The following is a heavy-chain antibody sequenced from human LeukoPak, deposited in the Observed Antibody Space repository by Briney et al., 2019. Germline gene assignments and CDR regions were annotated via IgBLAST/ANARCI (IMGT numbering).Heavy chain of an antibody. D-gene: IGHD6-13*01. J-gene: IGHJ4*02. CDR1: GFTFSSYA. CDR2: ISGSGGST. Sequence: GGSLRLSCAASGFTFSSYAMSWVRQAPGKGLEWVSAISGSGGSTYYADSVKGRFTISRDNSKNTLYLQMNSLRAEDTAVYYCAKSSLADIAAASDYWAREPWSPSPQ. CDR3: AKSSLADIAAASDY. V-gene: IGHV3-23*01.